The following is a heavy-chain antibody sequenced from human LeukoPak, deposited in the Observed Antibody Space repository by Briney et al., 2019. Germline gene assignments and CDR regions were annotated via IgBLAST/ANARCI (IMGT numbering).Heavy chain of an antibody. CDR2: ISGSGGST. D-gene: IGHD6-6*01. Sequence: PGGSLRLSCAASLFTFSSYAMSWVRQAPRKGLEWVSAISGSGGSTYHADSVKGRFTISRDNSKNTLYLQMNSLRAEDTAVYYCAKGSYSSSSECDYWGQGTLVTVSS. V-gene: IGHV3-23*01. CDR3: AKGSYSSSSECDY. CDR1: LFTFSSYA. J-gene: IGHJ4*02.